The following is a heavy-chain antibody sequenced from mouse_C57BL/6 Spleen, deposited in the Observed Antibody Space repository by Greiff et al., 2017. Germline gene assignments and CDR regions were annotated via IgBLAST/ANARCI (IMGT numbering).Heavy chain of an antibody. CDR1: GYTFTSYW. J-gene: IGHJ4*01. Sequence: QVQLKQPGAELVRPGSSVKLSCKASGYTFTSYWMDWVKQRPGQGLEWIGNIYPSDSETHYNQKFKDKATLTVDKSSSTAYMQLSSLTSEDSAVYYCARTTVVATGDMDYWGQGTSVTVSS. CDR3: ARTTVVATGDMDY. CDR2: IYPSDSET. V-gene: IGHV1-61*01. D-gene: IGHD1-1*01.